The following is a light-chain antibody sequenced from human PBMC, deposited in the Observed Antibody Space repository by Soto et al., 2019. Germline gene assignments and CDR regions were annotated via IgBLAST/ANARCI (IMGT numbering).Light chain of an antibody. V-gene: IGKV3-11*01. J-gene: IGKJ4*01. Sequence: EIVLTQSPATLSLSPGERATLSCRASQSVSSYLAWYQQKPGQAPRLLIYDASNRATGIPARFSGSGSGTDFTLTISSLDPEDFAVYYCQQRSNWPPVTFGGGNKVEIK. CDR2: DAS. CDR3: QQRSNWPPVT. CDR1: QSVSSY.